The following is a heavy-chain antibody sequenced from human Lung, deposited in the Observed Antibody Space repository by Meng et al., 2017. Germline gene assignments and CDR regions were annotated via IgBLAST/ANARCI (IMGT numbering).Heavy chain of an antibody. D-gene: IGHD4-11*01. V-gene: IGHV4-34*01. CDR1: GGSFIDYD. Sequence: QVQLKQWGAGLLKPSETLSLTCVVSGGSFIDYDWSWIRQPPGKGLEWIGEINHSGSTNYNPSLESRTTISVDTSQNNLSLKLSSVTAADSAVYYCARGPTTMAHDFDYWGQGTLVTVSS. CDR3: ARGPTTMAHDFDY. J-gene: IGHJ4*02. CDR2: INHSGST.